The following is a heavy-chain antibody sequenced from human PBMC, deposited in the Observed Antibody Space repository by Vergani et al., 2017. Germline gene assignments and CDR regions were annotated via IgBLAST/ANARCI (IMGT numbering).Heavy chain of an antibody. V-gene: IGHV1-69*01. D-gene: IGHD4-23*01. Sequence: QVQLVQSGAEVKKPGSSVKVSCKASGGTFSSYAISWVRQAPGQGLEWMGGIIPIFGTANYAQKFQGRVTITADESTSTAYMELNSLRAEDTAVYYCAREVYDREATVVNAYWYFDLWGRGTLVTVSS. J-gene: IGHJ2*01. CDR1: GGTFSSYA. CDR3: AREVYDREATVVNAYWYFDL. CDR2: IIPIFGTA.